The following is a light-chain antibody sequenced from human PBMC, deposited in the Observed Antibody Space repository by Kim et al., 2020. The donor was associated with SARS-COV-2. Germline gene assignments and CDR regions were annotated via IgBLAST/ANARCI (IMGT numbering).Light chain of an antibody. CDR2: QVS. CDR1: QSLVNSNGNTY. J-gene: IGKJ4*01. CDR3: MQGTDWPRLT. V-gene: IGKV2-30*01. Sequence: DVVMTQSPLSLPVTLGQPASISCRSTQSLVNSNGNTYLSWFQQRPGQSPRRLIYQVSNRDSGVPDRFSGSGSGTDFTLKISRVEAEDVGVYYCMQGTDWPRLTFGGGTKVDIK.